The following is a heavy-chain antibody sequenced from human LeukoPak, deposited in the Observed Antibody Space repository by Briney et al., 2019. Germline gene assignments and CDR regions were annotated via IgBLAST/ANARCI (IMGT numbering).Heavy chain of an antibody. Sequence: SETLSLTCTVSNFSISSGYYWGWIRQPPGKGLEWIGSLYHTGGTYYNPSLKSRVASSVDTSKNQFSLKLSSVTAADTAVYYCARWSSRGLGARKKLATFDYWGQGTLVTVSS. V-gene: IGHV4-38-2*02. CDR1: NFSISSGYY. D-gene: IGHD1-26*01. CDR3: ARWSSRGLGARKKLATFDY. J-gene: IGHJ4*02. CDR2: LYHTGGT.